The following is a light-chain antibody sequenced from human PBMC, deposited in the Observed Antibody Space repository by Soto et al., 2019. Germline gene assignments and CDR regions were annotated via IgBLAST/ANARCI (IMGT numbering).Light chain of an antibody. Sequence: DLQMTQSPYSLSAAVGDRVTIACRASQNINTYLNWYQQKPGKAPKLLIFDATSLQSGVPSRLSGGASRSDFSLPISSLQPEHFATYPCQQASSAPFPFGPGTKVDIK. CDR1: QNINTY. CDR2: DAT. V-gene: IGKV1-39*01. CDR3: QQASSAPFP. J-gene: IGKJ3*01.